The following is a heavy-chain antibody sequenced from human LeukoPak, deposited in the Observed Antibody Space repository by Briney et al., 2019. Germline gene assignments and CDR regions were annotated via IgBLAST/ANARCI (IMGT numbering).Heavy chain of an antibody. D-gene: IGHD3-10*01. Sequence: SGGSLRLSCAASGFTFSSYAMSWVRQAPGKGLEWVSYISSSSSTIYYADSVKGRFTISRDNAKNSLYLQMNSLRAEDTAVYYCARGNYYGSGSYPYYYYYYMDVWGKGTTVTVSS. CDR3: ARGNYYGSGSYPYYYYYYMDV. CDR2: ISSSSSTI. J-gene: IGHJ6*03. V-gene: IGHV3-48*01. CDR1: GFTFSSYA.